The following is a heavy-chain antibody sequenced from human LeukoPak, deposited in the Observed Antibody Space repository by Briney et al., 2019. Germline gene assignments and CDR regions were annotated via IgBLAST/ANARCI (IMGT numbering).Heavy chain of an antibody. CDR3: ASLPIGPYYYGSGSPGDDY. CDR2: IKQDGSEK. Sequence: PGGSLRLSCAASGFTFSSYWMSWVRQAPGKGLEWVANIKQDGSEKYYVDSVKGRFTISRDNAKNSLYLQMNSLRAEDTAVYYCASLPIGPYYYGSGSPGDDYWGQGNLVTVSS. D-gene: IGHD3-10*01. J-gene: IGHJ4*02. V-gene: IGHV3-7*01. CDR1: GFTFSSYW.